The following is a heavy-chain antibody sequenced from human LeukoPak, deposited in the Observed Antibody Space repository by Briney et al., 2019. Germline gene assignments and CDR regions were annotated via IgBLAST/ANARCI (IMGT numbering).Heavy chain of an antibody. CDR3: ARYAYSGSYYVDY. Sequence: SETLSLTCTVSGGSISGYYWSWIRQPPGKGLEWIGYIYYSGSTNYNPSLKSRVTISVDTSKNQFSLKLSSVTAADTAVYYCARYAYSGSYYVDYWGQGTLVTVSS. CDR2: IYYSGST. J-gene: IGHJ4*02. CDR1: GGSISGYY. D-gene: IGHD1-26*01. V-gene: IGHV4-59*01.